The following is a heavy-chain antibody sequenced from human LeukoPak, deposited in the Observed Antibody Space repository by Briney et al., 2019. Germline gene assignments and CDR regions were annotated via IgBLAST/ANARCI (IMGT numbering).Heavy chain of an antibody. CDR1: GFTVSSNY. CDR2: IYSGGST. J-gene: IGHJ4*02. Sequence: GGSLRLSCAASGFTVSSNYMSWVRQAPGKGLEGVSVIYSGGSTYYADSVKGRFTISRDNSKNTVYLQMNSLRAEDTAVYYCARDHDSSGYWDYWGQGTLVTVSS. V-gene: IGHV3-66*01. CDR3: ARDHDSSGYWDY. D-gene: IGHD3-22*01.